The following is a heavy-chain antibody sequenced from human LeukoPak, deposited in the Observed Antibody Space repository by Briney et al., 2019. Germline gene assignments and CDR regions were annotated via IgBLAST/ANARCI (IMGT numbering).Heavy chain of an antibody. J-gene: IGHJ5*02. Sequence: SETLSLTCAVSDGSFSGYWWNWIRQPPGKGLEWLGEINHSGSTKYNPSLKSRVTISVDTSKNQFSLKLSSVTAADTAVYYCARVGLRYFDWLPTYWFDPWGQGTLVTVSS. CDR3: ARVGLRYFDWLPTYWFDP. CDR1: DGSFSGYW. V-gene: IGHV4-34*01. CDR2: INHSGST. D-gene: IGHD3-9*01.